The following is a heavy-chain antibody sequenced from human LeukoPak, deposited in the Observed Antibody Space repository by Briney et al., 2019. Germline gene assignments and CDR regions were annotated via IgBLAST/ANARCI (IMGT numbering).Heavy chain of an antibody. CDR2: ISSYNGNT. CDR3: AREGYDSSGYYPYTFDY. CDR1: GYTFTSYG. V-gene: IGHV1-18*01. J-gene: IGHJ4*02. Sequence: ASVKVSCKASGYTFTSYGISGVRQAPGQGLEWMGWISSYNGNTNYAQKLQGRVTMTTDTSTSTAYMELRSLRSDDTAVYYCAREGYDSSGYYPYTFDYWGQGTLVTVSS. D-gene: IGHD3-22*01.